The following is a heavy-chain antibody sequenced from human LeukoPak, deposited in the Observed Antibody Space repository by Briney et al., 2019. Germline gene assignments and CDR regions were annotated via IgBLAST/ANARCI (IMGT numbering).Heavy chain of an antibody. CDR2: IYYSGST. CDR3: AREYSSGNYMDV. D-gene: IGHD6-19*01. J-gene: IGHJ6*03. Sequence: PSETLSLTCTVSGGSISSYYWSWIRQPPGKGLEWIGYIYYSGSTNYNPSLKSRVTISVYTSKNQFSLKLSSVTAADTAVYYCAREYSSGNYMDVWGKGTTVTISS. V-gene: IGHV4-59*01. CDR1: GGSISSYY.